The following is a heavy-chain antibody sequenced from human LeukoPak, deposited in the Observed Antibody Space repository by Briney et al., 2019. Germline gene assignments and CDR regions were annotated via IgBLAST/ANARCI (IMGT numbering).Heavy chain of an antibody. V-gene: IGHV1-69*13. CDR3: AMFGRVAGVVGDGNYYYDYMDV. CDR1: GYTFTSYS. J-gene: IGHJ6*03. Sequence: ASVKVSCKASGYTFTSYSISWVRQAPGQGLEWMGIINPSFGRANYAQKFQGRVTMTADESTSTAYMELSSLRSEDTAVYYCAMFGRVAGVVGDGNYYYDYMDVWGKGTTVTVAS. D-gene: IGHD3-16*01. CDR2: INPSFGRA.